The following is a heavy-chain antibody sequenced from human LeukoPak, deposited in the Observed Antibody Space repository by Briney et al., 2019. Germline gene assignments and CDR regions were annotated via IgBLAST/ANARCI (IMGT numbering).Heavy chain of an antibody. Sequence: SETLSLTCTVSGGSISTYYWSWIRQPPGKGLECIGYIYYSGSTNYSPSLKSRVPISVDTSKNHFSLKLSSVTAADTPVYYCARHARGDFWSGPVYCLDYWGQGTLVTVSS. D-gene: IGHD3-3*01. CDR2: IYYSGST. V-gene: IGHV4-59*08. J-gene: IGHJ4*02. CDR3: ARHARGDFWSGPVYCLDY. CDR1: GGSISTYY.